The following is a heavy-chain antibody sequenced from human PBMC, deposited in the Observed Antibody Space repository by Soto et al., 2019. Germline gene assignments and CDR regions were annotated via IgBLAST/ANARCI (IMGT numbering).Heavy chain of an antibody. CDR2: INPIVSMS. V-gene: IGHV1-69*02. CDR3: AASYGSGYRAFDY. Sequence: QVQLVQSGTEVKKPGSSVKVSCKASGDTFSFYTINWVRQAPGLGLEWVGRINPIVSMSNYAQKFQGRVSMTADKSTSTAYMALRSLRSDDTAMYFWAASYGSGYRAFDYWGQGALVTVSS. CDR1: GDTFSFYT. D-gene: IGHD3-10*01. J-gene: IGHJ4*02.